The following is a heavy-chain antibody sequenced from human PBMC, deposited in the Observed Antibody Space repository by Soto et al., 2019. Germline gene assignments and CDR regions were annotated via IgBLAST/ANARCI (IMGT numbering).Heavy chain of an antibody. CDR3: ARVKNREQWLSEYDY. CDR1: GGTFSSYA. D-gene: IGHD6-19*01. CDR2: IIPIFGTA. J-gene: IGHJ4*02. Sequence: SVQVSCKASGGTFSSYAIIWVRQAPGQGLEWMGGIIPIFGTANYAQKFQGRVTITADESTSTAYMELSSLRSEDTAVYYCARVKNREQWLSEYDYWGQGTLVTVSS. V-gene: IGHV1-69*13.